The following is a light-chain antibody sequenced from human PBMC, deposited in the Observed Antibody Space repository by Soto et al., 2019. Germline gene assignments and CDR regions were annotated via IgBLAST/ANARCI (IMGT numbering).Light chain of an antibody. CDR2: DAS. Sequence: DIQMTQSPSSLSASVGERVTITCRASEIITNRLAWYQQKPGKAPKVLIYDASNLESVVPSRFSGFRSGTEFTLTISSLQPDDFATYYCQHYGGMWTFGQGTKVDIK. CDR1: EIITNR. CDR3: QHYGGMWT. V-gene: IGKV1-5*01. J-gene: IGKJ1*01.